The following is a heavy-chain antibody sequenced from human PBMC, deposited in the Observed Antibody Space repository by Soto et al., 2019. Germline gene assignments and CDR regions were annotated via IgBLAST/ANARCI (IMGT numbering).Heavy chain of an antibody. D-gene: IGHD3-22*01. Sequence: VASVKVSCKVSGYTLTELSMHWVRQAPGKGLEWMGGFDPEDGETIYAQKFQGRVTMTEDTSTDTAYMELSSLRSEDTAVYYCATSRFIDSSGYYYVLGDYWGQGTLVTVSS. J-gene: IGHJ4*02. V-gene: IGHV1-24*01. CDR1: GYTLTELS. CDR2: FDPEDGET. CDR3: ATSRFIDSSGYYYVLGDY.